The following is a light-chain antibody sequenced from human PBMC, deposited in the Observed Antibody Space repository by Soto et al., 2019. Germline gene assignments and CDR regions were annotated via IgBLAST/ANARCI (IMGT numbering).Light chain of an antibody. CDR1: SSNIGAGYD. V-gene: IGLV1-40*01. CDR3: QSYDNSLRV. J-gene: IGLJ2*01. CDR2: GNT. Sequence: QSVLTQPPSVSGAPGQRVTISCTGSSSNIGAGYDVHWYQQLPGTAPKLLIYGNTNRPSGVPDRFSGSKSGTSASLAITGLQAEDEADYYCQSYDNSLRVFGGGTQLTVL.